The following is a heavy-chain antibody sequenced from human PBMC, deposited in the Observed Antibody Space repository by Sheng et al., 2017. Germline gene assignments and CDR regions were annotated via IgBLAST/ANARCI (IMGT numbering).Heavy chain of an antibody. J-gene: IGHJ4*02. CDR1: GFTFSSYA. V-gene: IGHV3-30*04. D-gene: IGHD3-16*02. Sequence: QVQLVESGGGVVQPGRSLRLSCAASGFTFSSYAMHWVRQAPGKGLEWVAVISYDGSNKYYADSVKGRFTISRDNSKNTLYLQMNSLRAEDTAVYYCARGYLESRLRGPPDYWGQGTLVTVSS. CDR3: ARGYLESRLRGPPDY. CDR2: ISYDGSNK.